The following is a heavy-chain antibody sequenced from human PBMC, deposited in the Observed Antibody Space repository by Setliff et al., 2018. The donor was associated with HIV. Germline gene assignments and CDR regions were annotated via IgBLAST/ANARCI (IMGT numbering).Heavy chain of an antibody. J-gene: IGHJ4*02. CDR3: AREVVPTSEYHTFDS. CDR1: GYTFTNYG. Sequence: ASGEGLCKASGYTFTNYGISWLRQAPGQGLEWMGWISGYNSDTKYAEKVQGRVTMTTDTSTGTAYMEPRSLRSDDTAVYYCAREVVPTSEYHTFDSWGQGSLVTVSS. CDR2: ISGYNSDT. V-gene: IGHV1-18*04. D-gene: IGHD6-6*01.